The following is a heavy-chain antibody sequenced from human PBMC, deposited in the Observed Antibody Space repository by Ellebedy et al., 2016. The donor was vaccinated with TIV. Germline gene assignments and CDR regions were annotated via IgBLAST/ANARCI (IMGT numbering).Heavy chain of an antibody. V-gene: IGHV1-46*01. J-gene: IGHJ4*02. CDR2: INPSSGSA. D-gene: IGHD6-19*01. Sequence: ASVKVSCKASGYTFTSYYIHWVRQASGQGLEWMGIINPSSGSATYAQNFQGRVTVTRDTSTSTVYMDLSSLRSEDTAVYNCARGVAYSSGWYAVDNWGQGTLVTVSS. CDR3: ARGVAYSSGWYAVDN. CDR1: GYTFTSYY.